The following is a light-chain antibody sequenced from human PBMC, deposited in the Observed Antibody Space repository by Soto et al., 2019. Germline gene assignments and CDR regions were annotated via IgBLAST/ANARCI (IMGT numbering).Light chain of an antibody. CDR3: SSYIPNNSTYV. J-gene: IGLJ1*01. V-gene: IGLV2-14*03. Sequence: QAVVTQPASVSGSPGQSITISCTGTSSDVGGYNYVSWYQHHPGKAPKRMIHDVSNRPSGVSNRISGSKTGNTASLSISGLQAEDEADYYCSSYIPNNSTYVFGTGTKVTVL. CDR1: SSDVGGYNY. CDR2: DVS.